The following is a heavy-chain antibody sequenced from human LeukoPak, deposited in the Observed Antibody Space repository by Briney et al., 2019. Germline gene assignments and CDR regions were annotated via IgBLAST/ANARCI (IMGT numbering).Heavy chain of an antibody. V-gene: IGHV3-21*01. D-gene: IGHD2-8*01. Sequence: PGGSLRLSCAASGFTFSSYSMNWVRQAPGKGLEWVSSISSSSSYIYYADSVKGRLTISRDNAKNSLYLQMNSLRAEDTAVYYCARGSHGYFDYWGQGTLVTVSS. CDR3: ARGSHGYFDY. J-gene: IGHJ4*02. CDR1: GFTFSSYS. CDR2: ISSSSSYI.